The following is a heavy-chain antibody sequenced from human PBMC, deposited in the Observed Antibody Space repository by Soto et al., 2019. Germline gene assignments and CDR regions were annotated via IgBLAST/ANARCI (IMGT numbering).Heavy chain of an antibody. CDR3: ARDNSGFDF. Sequence: TLSLTCAVSGGSISSGGYSWSWIRQPPGKGLEWIGYIYHSGSTYYNPSLKSRVTISVDRSKNQFSLKLSSVTAADTAVYYCARDNSGFDFWGQGTLVTVSS. CDR1: GGSISSGGYS. J-gene: IGHJ4*02. CDR2: IYHSGST. V-gene: IGHV4-30-2*01. D-gene: IGHD6-19*01.